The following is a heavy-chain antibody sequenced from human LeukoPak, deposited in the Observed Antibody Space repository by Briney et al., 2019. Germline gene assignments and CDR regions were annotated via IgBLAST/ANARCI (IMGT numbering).Heavy chain of an antibody. J-gene: IGHJ4*02. V-gene: IGHV3-30-3*01. CDR1: GFTFSIYA. Sequence: GGSLRLSCAASGFTFSIYAMHWVRQAPGKGLEWVAVISYDGSNKYYADSVKGRFTISRDNSKNTLYLQINSLRAEDTAVYYCASLVAVAADYWGQGTLVTVSS. D-gene: IGHD6-19*01. CDR2: ISYDGSNK. CDR3: ASLVAVAADY.